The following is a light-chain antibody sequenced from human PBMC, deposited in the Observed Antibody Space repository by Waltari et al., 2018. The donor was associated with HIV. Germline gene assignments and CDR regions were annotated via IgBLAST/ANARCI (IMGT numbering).Light chain of an antibody. CDR2: DLT. Sequence: QSALTQPPSASGSPGQSVAISCTGSSNDIGTYNFVSWYQHHPGKAPKLLIYDLTRRPPGIPDRFSGTKSGYTASLTVSDLQVEDEADYYCVSYTEKDTFLLFGGGTKLAV. CDR3: VSYTEKDTFLL. V-gene: IGLV2-8*01. J-gene: IGLJ2*01. CDR1: SNDIGTYNF.